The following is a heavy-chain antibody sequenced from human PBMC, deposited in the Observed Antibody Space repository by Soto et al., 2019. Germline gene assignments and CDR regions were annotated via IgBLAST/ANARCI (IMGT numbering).Heavy chain of an antibody. V-gene: IGHV4-59*01. Sequence: QVQLQESGPGLVKPSETLSLTCTVSGGSISSYYWSWVRQPPGKGLEWIGSIYYSGTTNYNPTLKSRVTISVDTSKNQFSLKLSSVTAADTAVYYCARGYVGATDYWGQGTLVTVSS. CDR1: GGSISSYY. CDR3: ARGYVGATDY. CDR2: IYYSGTT. D-gene: IGHD1-26*01. J-gene: IGHJ4*02.